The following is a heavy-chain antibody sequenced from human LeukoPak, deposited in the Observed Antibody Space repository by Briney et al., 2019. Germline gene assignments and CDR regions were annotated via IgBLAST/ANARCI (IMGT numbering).Heavy chain of an antibody. Sequence: GSLRLSCVASGFTFSAYSMTWVRQAPGKGLEWVSSISRSSTYIHYGDSLKGRFTISRDDAKNSLYLQMNSLRAEDTAVYYCARAVSGYRQFDYWGQGTLATVSS. D-gene: IGHD5-12*01. CDR1: GFTFSAYS. J-gene: IGHJ4*02. CDR2: ISRSSTYI. CDR3: ARAVSGYRQFDY. V-gene: IGHV3-21*04.